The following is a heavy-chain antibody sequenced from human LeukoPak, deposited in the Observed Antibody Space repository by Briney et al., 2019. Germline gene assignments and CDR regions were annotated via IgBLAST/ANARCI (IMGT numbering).Heavy chain of an antibody. CDR1: GGSISSSSYY. J-gene: IGHJ4*02. D-gene: IGHD4-4*01. CDR2: IYYSGST. V-gene: IGHV4-39*01. CDR3: ARVGYREIDY. Sequence: SETLSLTCTVSGGSISSSSYYWGWIRQPPGKGLEWIGSIYYSGSTYYNPSLKSRVTISVDTSKNQFSLKLSSVTAADTAVYYCARVGYREIDYWGQGTLVTVSS.